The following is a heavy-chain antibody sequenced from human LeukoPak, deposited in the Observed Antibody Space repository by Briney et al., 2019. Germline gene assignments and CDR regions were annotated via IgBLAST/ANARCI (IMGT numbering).Heavy chain of an antibody. Sequence: SETLSLTCTVSGGSISSYYWSWIRQPPGKGLEWIGYFSYSGSTNYNPSLRSRVTISVDTSKNQFSLKLSSVTAADTAVYYCARVPARRVVTTPTYFDFWGQGTLVTVSS. CDR1: GGSISSYY. CDR3: ARVPARRVVTTPTYFDF. J-gene: IGHJ4*02. CDR2: FSYSGST. D-gene: IGHD2-21*02. V-gene: IGHV4-59*01.